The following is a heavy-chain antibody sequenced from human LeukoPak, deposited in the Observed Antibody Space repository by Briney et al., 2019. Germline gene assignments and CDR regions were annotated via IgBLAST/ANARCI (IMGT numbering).Heavy chain of an antibody. Sequence: ASVKVSCKASGGTFNSYAITWVRQAPGQGLEWMRGIIPIFGTAKYAQKFQGRVTITADVYTSTSFLELSSLTSEDTALYYCARSPWDSSAPDYWGQGTLVTVSS. CDR2: IIPIFGTA. CDR3: ARSPWDSSAPDY. D-gene: IGHD3-22*01. V-gene: IGHV1-69*13. J-gene: IGHJ4*02. CDR1: GGTFNSYA.